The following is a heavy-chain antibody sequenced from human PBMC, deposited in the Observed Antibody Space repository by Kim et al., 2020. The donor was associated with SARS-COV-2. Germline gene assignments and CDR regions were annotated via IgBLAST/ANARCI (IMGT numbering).Heavy chain of an antibody. D-gene: IGHD3-16*01. CDR1: GFTFSNSW. CDR3: ARGEDYDYIWGTSGQFDY. Sequence: GGSLRLSCAGSGFTFSNSWMHWVRQAPGKGLVWVSRINSDGSSTNYADSVKGRFTISRDNAKNTLYLQMNSLRAEDTAVYYCARGEDYDYIWGTSGQFDYWGQGTLVTVSS. CDR2: INSDGSST. J-gene: IGHJ4*02. V-gene: IGHV3-74*01.